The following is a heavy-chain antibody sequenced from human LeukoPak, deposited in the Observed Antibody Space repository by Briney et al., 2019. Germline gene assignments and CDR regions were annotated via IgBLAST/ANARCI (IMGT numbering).Heavy chain of an antibody. J-gene: IGHJ4*02. CDR2: ISSSSSYI. CDR1: GFTFSGYT. CDR3: ARPIMVRGVTPSDY. D-gene: IGHD3-10*01. Sequence: PGGSLRLSCAASGFTFSGYTMNWVRQAPGKGLEWVSSISSSSSYIYYADSVKGRFTISRDNAKNSLYLQMNSLRAEDTAVYYCARPIMVRGVTPSDYWGQGTLVTVSS. V-gene: IGHV3-21*01.